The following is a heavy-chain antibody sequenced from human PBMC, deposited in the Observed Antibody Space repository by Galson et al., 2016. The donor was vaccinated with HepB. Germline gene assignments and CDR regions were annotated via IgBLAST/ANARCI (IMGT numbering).Heavy chain of an antibody. V-gene: IGHV1-69*13. Sequence: SVKVSCKASGGTFSSYAISWVRQAPGQGLEWMGGIIPIFGTANYAQKFQGRVTMTADESTSTAYMELSSLRSEDTAVSYCATKNGIATGCYYYGMDVWGQATTGTVSS. CDR1: GGTFSSYA. CDR2: IIPIFGTA. J-gene: IGHJ6*02. D-gene: IGHD6-25*01. CDR3: ATKNGIATGCYYYGMDV.